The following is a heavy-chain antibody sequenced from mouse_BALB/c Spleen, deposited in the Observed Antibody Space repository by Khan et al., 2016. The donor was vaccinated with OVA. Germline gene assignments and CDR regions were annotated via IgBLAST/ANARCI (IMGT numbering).Heavy chain of an antibody. CDR2: ISYSGST. D-gene: IGHD2-3*01. CDR3: ARWVYDGHYGRFAY. J-gene: IGHJ3*01. Sequence: VQLKESGPSLVKPSQTLSLTCSVTGDSITSGYWNWIRKFPGNKLEYIGYISYSGSTYYNPSLKSRISITRDTSKNQYYLQLNSVTTEDTATYYCARWVYDGHYGRFAYWGQGTLVTVSA. CDR1: GDSITSGY. V-gene: IGHV3-8*02.